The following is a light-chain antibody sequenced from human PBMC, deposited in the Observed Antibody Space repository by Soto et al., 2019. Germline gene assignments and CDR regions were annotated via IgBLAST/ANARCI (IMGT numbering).Light chain of an antibody. CDR2: DSS. J-gene: IGKJ4*01. CDR3: QQYEDLPS. CDR1: QDISNY. V-gene: IGKV1-33*01. Sequence: DIQMTQSPSAMSASVGDRVTITCQASQDISNYLNWHQHKPGEGPKLLIYDSSNLKTGVPSRFSGSGSGTDFTLTINSLQPEDIATYYCQQYEDLPSFGGGTKVDIK.